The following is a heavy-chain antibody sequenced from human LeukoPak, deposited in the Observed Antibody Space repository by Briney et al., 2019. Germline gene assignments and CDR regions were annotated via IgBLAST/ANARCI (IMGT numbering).Heavy chain of an antibody. D-gene: IGHD3-9*01. CDR1: EFTFSSYS. V-gene: IGHV3-21*01. J-gene: IGHJ4*02. CDR2: ISSSSSYI. CDR3: AKGGLYYDILTGLYFDY. Sequence: GGSLRLSCAASEFTFSSYSMNWVRQAPGKGLEWVSSISSSSSYIYYADSVKGRFTISRDTSKNTLYLQMNSLRAEDTAVYYCAKGGLYYDILTGLYFDYWGQGTLVTVSS.